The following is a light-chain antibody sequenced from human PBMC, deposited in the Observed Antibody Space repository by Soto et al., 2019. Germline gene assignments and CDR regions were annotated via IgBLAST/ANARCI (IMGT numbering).Light chain of an antibody. CDR3: CSYAGSSTLWV. CDR2: EGS. J-gene: IGLJ3*02. V-gene: IGLV2-23*01. CDR1: NNDVGSYTL. Sequence: QSVLTQPASVSGSPGQSITISCTGTNNDVGSYTLVSWYQQHPGKAPKVMIYEGSKRPSGVSNRFSGSKSGNTASLTISGLQAEDEADYYCCSYAGSSTLWVFGGGPKVTVL.